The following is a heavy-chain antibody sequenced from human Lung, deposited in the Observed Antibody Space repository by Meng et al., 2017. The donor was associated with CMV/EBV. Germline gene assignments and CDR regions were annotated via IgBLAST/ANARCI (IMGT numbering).Heavy chain of an antibody. V-gene: IGHV1-2*06. CDR2: ISPNSGGT. CDR3: ARVGDYYDRSGYYYERSLAY. CDR1: FSDYY. D-gene: IGHD3-22*01. J-gene: IGHJ4*02. Sequence: FSDYYIRWVRQAPGHGLEWMGRISPNSGGTNYAQGFQGRVTMTSDTSIRTAYMELRNLKSDDTAVYFCARVGDYYDRSGYYYERSLAYWGQGTLVTVSS.